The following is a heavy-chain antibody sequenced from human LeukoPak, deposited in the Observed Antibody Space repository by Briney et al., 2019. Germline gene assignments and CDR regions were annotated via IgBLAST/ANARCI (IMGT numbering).Heavy chain of an antibody. CDR1: GFTFSSYW. CDR3: AKDFFLNFDY. J-gene: IGHJ4*02. Sequence: GGSLRLSCAASGFTFSSYWMSWVRQAPGKGLEWVSAISGSGGGTYYADSVKGRFTISRDNSKNTLYLQMNSLRAEDTAVYYCAKDFFLNFDYWGQGTLVTVSS. D-gene: IGHD2/OR15-2a*01. CDR2: ISGSGGGT. V-gene: IGHV3-23*01.